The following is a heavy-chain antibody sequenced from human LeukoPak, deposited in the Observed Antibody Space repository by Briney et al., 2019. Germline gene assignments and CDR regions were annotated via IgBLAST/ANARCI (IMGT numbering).Heavy chain of an antibody. CDR2: INAGNGNT. J-gene: IGHJ3*02. CDR1: GYTFTSYA. Sequence: ASVKVSCKASGYTFTSYAMHWVRQAPGQRLEWMGWINAGNGNTKYSQKFQGRVTITRDTSASTAYMELSSLSSEDTAAYYCARAEGPAGAFDIWGQGTMVTVSS. V-gene: IGHV1-3*01. CDR3: ARAEGPAGAFDI.